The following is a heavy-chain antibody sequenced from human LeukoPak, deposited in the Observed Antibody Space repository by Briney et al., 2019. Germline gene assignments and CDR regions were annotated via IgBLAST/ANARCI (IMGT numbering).Heavy chain of an antibody. J-gene: IGHJ4*02. Sequence: SQTLSLTCTVSGGSISSGDHYWSWLRQPPGKGLEWIGYIYYSGSTYYNPSLKSRVIISIDTSKNQFSLKLSSMTAADTAVYYCATNNYGPSRFDYWGQGTLVTVSS. D-gene: IGHD5-18*01. CDR1: GGSISSGDHY. CDR3: ATNNYGPSRFDY. CDR2: IYYSGST. V-gene: IGHV4-30-4*01.